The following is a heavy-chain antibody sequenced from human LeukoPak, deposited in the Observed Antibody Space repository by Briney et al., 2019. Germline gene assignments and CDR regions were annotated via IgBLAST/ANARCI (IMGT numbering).Heavy chain of an antibody. CDR2: INSDGRST. Sequence: GGSLRLSCAASGFTFSRYYMHWVRQAPGKGLVWVSRINSDGRSTTYADSVRSRFTVSRDNAKNTLYLQMNSLKVEDTAMYYCTRVFVGDEYSSSGYWGQGTLVTVSS. V-gene: IGHV3-74*01. J-gene: IGHJ4*02. D-gene: IGHD6-13*01. CDR1: GFTFSRYY. CDR3: TRVFVGDEYSSSGY.